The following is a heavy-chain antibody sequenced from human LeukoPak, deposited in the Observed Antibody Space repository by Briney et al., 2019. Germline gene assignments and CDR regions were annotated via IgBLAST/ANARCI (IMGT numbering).Heavy chain of an antibody. CDR3: ARVGGWNDLVY. CDR1: GGSISSYY. D-gene: IGHD1-1*01. V-gene: IGHV4-59*01. Sequence: SETLSLTCTVSGGSISSYYWSWIRQTPGKGLEWIGYILYSGTTTNYNPSLKSRVTISVDTSKNQFSLKLSSVTAADTAVYYCARVGGWNDLVYWGQGTLVTVSS. CDR2: ILYSGTTT. J-gene: IGHJ4*02.